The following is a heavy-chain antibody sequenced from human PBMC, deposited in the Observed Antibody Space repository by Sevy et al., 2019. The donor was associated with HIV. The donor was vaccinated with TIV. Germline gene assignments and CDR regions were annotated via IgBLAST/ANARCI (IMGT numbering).Heavy chain of an antibody. CDR2: LSFGCGKI. J-gene: IGHJ4*02. Sequence: GGSLRLPCAASGFDFSIYSMSWVRQAPGKGLEWVSTLSFGCGKINYADSVKGRFTISRDNSKSSVYLQMNNMRVEDTAVYYCAREGCTKPHDYWCQGTLVTVSS. CDR1: GFDFSIYS. V-gene: IGHV3-23*01. D-gene: IGHD2-8*01. CDR3: AREGCTKPHDY.